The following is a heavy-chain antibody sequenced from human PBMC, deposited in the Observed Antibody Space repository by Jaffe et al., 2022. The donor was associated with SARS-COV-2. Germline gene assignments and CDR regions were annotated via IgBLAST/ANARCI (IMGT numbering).Heavy chain of an antibody. J-gene: IGHJ4*02. Sequence: QVQLVQSGAEVKKPGASVKVSCKASGYTFTDFYIHWVRQAPGQGLEWVGWMKPQNGATNYAQDFRDRVTLTRDTSISTVYMELTRLRSDDTAVYYCARGPLWPRLEYWGQGTLVTVSS. D-gene: IGHD6-25*01. CDR1: GYTFTDFY. CDR2: MKPQNGAT. CDR3: ARGPLWPRLEY. V-gene: IGHV1-2*02.